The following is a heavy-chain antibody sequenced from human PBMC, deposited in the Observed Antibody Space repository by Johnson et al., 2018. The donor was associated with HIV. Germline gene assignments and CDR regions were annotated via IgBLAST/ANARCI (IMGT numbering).Heavy chain of an antibody. Sequence: VQLVESGGGLVQPGVSLRLSCPASGFTFSSYWMSWVRQAPGKGLEWVANIKQDGSEKYYADSVKGRFTISRDNSRNTLYLQMNSLRVEDTAVYYCAKDQWSSSWTNDAFDIWGHGTVVTVSS. V-gene: IGHV3-7*01. J-gene: IGHJ3*02. CDR3: AKDQWSSSWTNDAFDI. D-gene: IGHD6-13*01. CDR2: IKQDGSEK. CDR1: GFTFSSYW.